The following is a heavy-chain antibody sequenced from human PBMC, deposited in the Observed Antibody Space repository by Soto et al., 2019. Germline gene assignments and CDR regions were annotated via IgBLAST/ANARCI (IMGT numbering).Heavy chain of an antibody. Sequence: SETLSLTCAVSGGSISSGGYSWSWIRQPPGKGLEWIGYLYHSGSTYYNPSLKSRVTISVDRSKNQFSLKLSSVTAADTAVYYCARIIDYGSGSYDVWFDPWGQGTLVTVSS. J-gene: IGHJ5*02. V-gene: IGHV4-30-2*01. CDR2: LYHSGST. D-gene: IGHD3-10*01. CDR1: GGSISSGGYS. CDR3: ARIIDYGSGSYDVWFDP.